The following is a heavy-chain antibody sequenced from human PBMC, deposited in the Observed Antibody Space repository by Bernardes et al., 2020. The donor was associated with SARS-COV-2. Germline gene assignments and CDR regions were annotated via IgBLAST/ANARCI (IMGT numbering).Heavy chain of an antibody. J-gene: IGHJ4*02. Sequence: GGSLRLSCAASGFTFDDYAMHWVRQAPGKGLEWVSGISWNSGSIGYADSVKGRFTISRDNAKNSLYLQMNSLRAEDTALYYCAKDGSAADLNSFDYWGQGTLVTVSS. CDR1: GFTFDDYA. CDR2: ISWNSGSI. V-gene: IGHV3-9*01. CDR3: AKDGSAADLNSFDY. D-gene: IGHD6-13*01.